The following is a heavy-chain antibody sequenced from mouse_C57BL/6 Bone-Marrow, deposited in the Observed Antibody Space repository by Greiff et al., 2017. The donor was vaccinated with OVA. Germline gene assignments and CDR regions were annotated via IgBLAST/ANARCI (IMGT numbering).Heavy chain of an antibody. CDR2: IYPRSGNT. Sequence: QVQLQQSGAELARPGASVKLSCKASGYTFTSYGISWVKQRTGQGLEWIGEIYPRSGNTYYNEKFKGKATLTADKSSSTAYMELRSLTSEDSAVYFCTDYYGSSDYRYFDVWGTGTTVTVSS. CDR3: TDYYGSSDYRYFDV. J-gene: IGHJ1*03. V-gene: IGHV1-81*01. CDR1: GYTFTSYG. D-gene: IGHD1-1*01.